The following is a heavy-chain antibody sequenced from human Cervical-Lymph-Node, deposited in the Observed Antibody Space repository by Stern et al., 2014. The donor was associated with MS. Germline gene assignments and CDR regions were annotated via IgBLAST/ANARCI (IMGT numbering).Heavy chain of an antibody. J-gene: IGHJ5*01. D-gene: IGHD6-19*01. CDR1: GYIFTDYY. V-gene: IGHV1-2*04. Sequence: DQLVESGAEVKKPGASVKVSCKTSGYIFTDYYIHWVRQAPGRGLEWMGWIDPNSGGTNNAQKFQDWVTLTWDTSSSTAYMDLSRLKSDERAVYYCARGRQGQWLAFDFGGQGTLVTVSS. CDR2: IDPNSGGT. CDR3: ARGRQGQWLAFDF.